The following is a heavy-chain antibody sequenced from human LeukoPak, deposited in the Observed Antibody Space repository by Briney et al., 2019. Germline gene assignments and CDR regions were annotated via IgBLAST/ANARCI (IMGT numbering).Heavy chain of an antibody. CDR1: GYSFTSYW. CDR2: TYFGDSDA. V-gene: IGHV5-51*01. D-gene: IGHD3-3*02. CDR3: ARYLPAFYGMDV. Sequence: GESLRISCKGSGYSFTSYWISWVRQMPGKGLEWMGITYFGDSDARYSPPFRGQVTISADKSISTAYLQWSSLKASDTAMYYCARYLPAFYGMDVWGQGTTVTVSS. J-gene: IGHJ6*02.